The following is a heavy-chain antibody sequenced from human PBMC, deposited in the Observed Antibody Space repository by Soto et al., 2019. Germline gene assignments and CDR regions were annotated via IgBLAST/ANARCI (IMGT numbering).Heavy chain of an antibody. V-gene: IGHV3-23*01. Sequence: GGSLRLSCAASGFTFSSYAMSWVRQAPGKGLEWVSAISGSGGSTYYADSVKGRFTISRDNSKNTLYLQMNSLRAEDTAVYYCAKGGVVVPAAMHYYYYMDVWGKGTTVTVSS. J-gene: IGHJ6*03. CDR2: ISGSGGST. D-gene: IGHD2-2*01. CDR3: AKGGVVVPAAMHYYYYMDV. CDR1: GFTFSSYA.